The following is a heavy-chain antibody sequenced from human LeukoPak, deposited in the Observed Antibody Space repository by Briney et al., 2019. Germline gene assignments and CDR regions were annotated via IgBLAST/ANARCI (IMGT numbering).Heavy chain of an antibody. V-gene: IGHV1-2*02. CDR1: GYTFTGYY. CDR3: ARGPYSSGWYEDY. D-gene: IGHD6-19*01. Sequence: GASVKVSCKAPGYTFTGYYMHWVRQAPGQGLEWMGWINPNSGGTNYAQKFQGRVTMTRDTSISTAYMELSRLRSDDTAVYYCARGPYSSGWYEDYWGQGTLVTVSS. CDR2: INPNSGGT. J-gene: IGHJ4*02.